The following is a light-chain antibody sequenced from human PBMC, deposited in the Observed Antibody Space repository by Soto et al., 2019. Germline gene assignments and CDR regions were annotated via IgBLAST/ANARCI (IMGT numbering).Light chain of an antibody. CDR3: GTWDSSLSAAV. CDR2: DNN. CDR1: SSNIGNNY. V-gene: IGLV1-51*01. Sequence: QSVLTQPPSVSAAPGQTVTISCSRSSSNIGNNYVSWYQQLPGTAPKLLIYDNNKRPSGIPDRFSGSKSGTSATLGITGLQTGDEADYYCGTWDSSLSAAVFGGGTQLTVL. J-gene: IGLJ7*01.